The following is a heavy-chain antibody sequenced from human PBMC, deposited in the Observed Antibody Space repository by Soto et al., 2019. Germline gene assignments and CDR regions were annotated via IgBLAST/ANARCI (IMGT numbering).Heavy chain of an antibody. CDR2: IYYSGST. CDR1: GGSISSYY. CDR3: ARTGLRPNRGGMVRAYTKQYYYYGMDV. Sequence: SETLSLTCTVSGGSISSYYWSWIRQPPGKGLEWIGYIYYSGSTNYNPSLKSRVTISVDTSKNQFSLKLSSVTAADTAVYYCARTGLRPNRGGMVRAYTKQYYYYGMDVWGQGTTVTVSS. D-gene: IGHD3-10*01. V-gene: IGHV4-59*01. J-gene: IGHJ6*02.